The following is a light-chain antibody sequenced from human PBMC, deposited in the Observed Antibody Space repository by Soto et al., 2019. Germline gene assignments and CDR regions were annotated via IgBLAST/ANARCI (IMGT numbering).Light chain of an antibody. CDR2: EVN. CDR1: SRDVGGYNL. Sequence: SALTQPPSASGSPGQSVTISCTGTSRDVGGYNLVSWYQQHPGKAPKLLIDEVNKRPSGVPDRFSGSKSANTAYLTVSGLQAEDEADYYCSSSAGSDVVFGGGTKLTVL. CDR3: SSSAGSDVV. V-gene: IGLV2-8*01. J-gene: IGLJ2*01.